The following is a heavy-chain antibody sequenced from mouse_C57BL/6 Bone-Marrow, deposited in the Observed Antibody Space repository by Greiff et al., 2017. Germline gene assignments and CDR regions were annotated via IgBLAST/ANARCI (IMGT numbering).Heavy chain of an antibody. CDR2: ISSGGSYT. CDR3: ARPLITTAHYFDY. Sequence: EVKLMESGGDLVKPGGSLKLSCAASGFTFSSYGMSWVRQTPDKRLEWVATISSGGSYTYYPDSVKGRFTISRDNAKNTLYLQMSSLKSEDTAMYYCARPLITTAHYFDYWGQGTTLTVSS. D-gene: IGHD1-1*01. CDR1: GFTFSSYG. V-gene: IGHV5-6*01. J-gene: IGHJ2*01.